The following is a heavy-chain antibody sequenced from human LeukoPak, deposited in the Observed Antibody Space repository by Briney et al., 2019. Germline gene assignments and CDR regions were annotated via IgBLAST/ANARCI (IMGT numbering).Heavy chain of an antibody. CDR1: GGSISSYY. CDR3: ARRGGGGDWYFDL. J-gene: IGHJ2*01. D-gene: IGHD2-15*01. CDR2: IRYSEST. Sequence: PSETLSLTCTVSGGSISSYYWNWIRQPPGKGLEWIAYIRYSESTYYNPSLKSRLTISVDTSKNQFSLKLSSVTAADTAVYYCARRGGGGDWYFDLWGRGTLVTVSS. V-gene: IGHV4-59*08.